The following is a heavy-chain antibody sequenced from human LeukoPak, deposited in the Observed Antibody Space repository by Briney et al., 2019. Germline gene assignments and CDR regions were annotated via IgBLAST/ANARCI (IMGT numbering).Heavy chain of an antibody. Sequence: KSSETLSLTCLVSGDSISTSSYYWGWIRQPPGKGLEWIASIHHNWNTYYNPSLKSRVTISVDTSKDQFSLKLSSVTAADTAVYYCARHSLGRGYYDSSGQLDVWGKGTTVTISS. J-gene: IGHJ6*04. V-gene: IGHV4-39*01. CDR1: GDSISTSSYY. CDR3: ARHSLGRGYYDSSGQLDV. D-gene: IGHD3-22*01. CDR2: IHHNWNT.